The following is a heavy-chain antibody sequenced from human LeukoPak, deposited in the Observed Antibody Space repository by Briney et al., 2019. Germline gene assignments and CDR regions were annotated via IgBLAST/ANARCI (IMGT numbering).Heavy chain of an antibody. J-gene: IGHJ6*03. CDR1: GFTFSSCD. D-gene: IGHD3-22*01. CDR2: IGTAGDT. Sequence: PGGSLRLSCAASGFTFSSCDMHWVRQATGKGLEWVSAIGTAGDTYYPGSVKGRFTISRENAKNSLYLQMNSLRAGDTAVYYCARGDYDSSGYYGPYYYYMDVWGKGTTVTVSS. V-gene: IGHV3-13*01. CDR3: ARGDYDSSGYYGPYYYYMDV.